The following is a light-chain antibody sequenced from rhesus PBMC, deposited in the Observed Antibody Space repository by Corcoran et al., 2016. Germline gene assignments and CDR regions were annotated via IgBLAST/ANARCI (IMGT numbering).Light chain of an antibody. CDR2: YVT. V-gene: IGKV1-25*01. CDR1: QDITSY. Sequence: DIQMTQSPSSVSASVGDRVTITCRASQDITSYLAWYQQKPGKAPQLLIYYVTTLQSGVPSRFSVSGSGTEFTLTISSLQPEDFATYYCQQYNDLPWTFGQGTKVEIK. CDR3: QQYNDLPWT. J-gene: IGKJ1*01.